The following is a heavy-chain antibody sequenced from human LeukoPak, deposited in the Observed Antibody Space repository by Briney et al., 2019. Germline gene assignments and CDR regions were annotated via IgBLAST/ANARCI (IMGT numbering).Heavy chain of an antibody. D-gene: IGHD4-17*01. Sequence: PSETLSLTCTVSGGSISSGGYYWSWIRQHPGKGLEWIGYIYYSGTTNYNPSLKSRVTMSVDTSNNQFSLKLSSVTAADTAVYYCARGDWSVTNNWFDPWGQGTLVTVSS. CDR1: GGSISSGGYY. V-gene: IGHV4-61*08. J-gene: IGHJ5*02. CDR2: IYYSGTT. CDR3: ARGDWSVTNNWFDP.